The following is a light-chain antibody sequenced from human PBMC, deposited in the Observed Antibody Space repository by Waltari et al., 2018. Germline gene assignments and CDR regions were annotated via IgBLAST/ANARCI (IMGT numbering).Light chain of an antibody. CDR3: AAWDGRLDAWV. CDR2: NNN. V-gene: IGLV1-44*01. J-gene: IGLJ3*02. Sequence: QSVLTQPPSASGTPGQRVTISCSGSSSNIGPNTVNRYQPLPGTAPKLLIYNNNQGPSGVPDRFSGSKSGTSASLAISGLQSEDEADYYCAAWDGRLDAWVFGGGTKLTVL. CDR1: SSNIGPNT.